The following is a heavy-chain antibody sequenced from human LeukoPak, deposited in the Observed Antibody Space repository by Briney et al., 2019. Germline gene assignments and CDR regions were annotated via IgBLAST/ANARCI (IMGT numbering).Heavy chain of an antibody. Sequence: SETLSLTCTVSGGSISSHYWSWIRQPPGKGLEWIRYIYYSGSTNYNPSLKSRVTISVDTSKNQFSLKLSSVTAADTAVYYCARAYDILTGYFDYWGQGTLVTVSS. CDR2: IYYSGST. D-gene: IGHD3-9*01. CDR3: ARAYDILTGYFDY. J-gene: IGHJ4*02. CDR1: GGSISSHY. V-gene: IGHV4-59*11.